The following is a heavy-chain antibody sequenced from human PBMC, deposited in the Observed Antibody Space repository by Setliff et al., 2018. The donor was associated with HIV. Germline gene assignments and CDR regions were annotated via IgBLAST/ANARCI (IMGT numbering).Heavy chain of an antibody. J-gene: IGHJ6*03. CDR2: IKRDGSEK. CDR1: GFTFSGDW. Sequence: GGSLRLSCVASGFTFSGDWMNWVRQAPGKGLEWVANIKRDGSEKRYVDSVKGRFTISRDNAKNSLYLQMNSLRAEDTAVYYCASSGYNYGGYYMDVWGKGTTVTVSS. V-gene: IGHV3-7*03. CDR3: ASSGYNYGGYYMDV. D-gene: IGHD5-18*01.